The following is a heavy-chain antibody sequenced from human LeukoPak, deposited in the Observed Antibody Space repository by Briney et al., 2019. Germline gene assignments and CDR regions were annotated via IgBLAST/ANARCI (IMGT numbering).Heavy chain of an antibody. Sequence: SETLSLTCTVSGGSISSYYWSWIRQPPGKGLEWIWYIYYSGSTNYNPSLKSRVTISVDTSKNQFSLKLSSVTAADTAVYYCERGIAAAGTFRYWGQGTLVTVSS. CDR1: GGSISSYY. V-gene: IGHV4-59*01. CDR2: IYYSGST. J-gene: IGHJ4*02. D-gene: IGHD6-13*01. CDR3: ERGIAAAGTFRY.